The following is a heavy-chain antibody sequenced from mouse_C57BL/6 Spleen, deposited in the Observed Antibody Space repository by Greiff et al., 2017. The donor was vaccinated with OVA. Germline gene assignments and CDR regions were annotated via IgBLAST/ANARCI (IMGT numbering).Heavy chain of an antibody. Sequence: VQLQQSGAELVRPGASVTLSCKASGYTFTDYEMHWVKQTPVHGLEWIGAIDPETGGTAYNQKFKGKAILTADKSSSTAYMELRSLTSEDSAVYYCTRYPLATVVADYWGQGTTLTVSS. CDR1: GYTFTDYE. D-gene: IGHD1-1*01. CDR2: IDPETGGT. J-gene: IGHJ2*01. CDR3: TRYPLATVVADY. V-gene: IGHV1-15*01.